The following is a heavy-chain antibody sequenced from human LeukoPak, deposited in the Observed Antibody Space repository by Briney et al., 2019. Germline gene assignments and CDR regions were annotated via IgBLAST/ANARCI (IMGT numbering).Heavy chain of an antibody. CDR1: GFTFSSYA. V-gene: IGHV3-30-3*01. CDR3: ARGTPSSSGWLYYGMDV. J-gene: IGHJ6*02. D-gene: IGHD6-19*01. Sequence: GGSLRLSCAASGFTFSSYAMHWVRQAPGKGLEWVPVISYDGSNKYYADSVKGRFTISRDNSKNTLYLQMNSLRAEDTAVYYCARGTPSSSGWLYYGMDVWGQGTTVTVSS. CDR2: ISYDGSNK.